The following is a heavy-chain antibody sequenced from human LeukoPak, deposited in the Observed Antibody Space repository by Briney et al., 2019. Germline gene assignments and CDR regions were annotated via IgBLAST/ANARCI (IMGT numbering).Heavy chain of an antibody. CDR2: INPNSGGT. Sequence: ASVKVSCKASGYTFTGYYMHWVRQAPGQGLEWMGWINPNSGGTNYAQKFQGKVTMTRDTSISTAYMELSRLRSDDTAVYYCAREVFWSGTGDYWGQGTLVTVSS. CDR1: GYTFTGYY. J-gene: IGHJ4*02. V-gene: IGHV1-2*02. CDR3: AREVFWSGTGDY. D-gene: IGHD3-3*01.